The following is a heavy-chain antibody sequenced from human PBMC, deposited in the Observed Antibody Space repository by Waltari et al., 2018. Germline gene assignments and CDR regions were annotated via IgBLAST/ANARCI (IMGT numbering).Heavy chain of an antibody. V-gene: IGHV1-69*01. Sequence: QVQLVQSGAEVKKPGSSVKVSCKASGGTFSSYAISRVRQAPGQGLEWMGGVIPIFGTANYAQKFQGRVTITADESTSTAYMELSSLRSEDTAVYYCARAAYSSGWYGVDYWGQGTLVTVSS. J-gene: IGHJ4*02. CDR1: GGTFSSYA. CDR2: VIPIFGTA. CDR3: ARAAYSSGWYGVDY. D-gene: IGHD6-19*01.